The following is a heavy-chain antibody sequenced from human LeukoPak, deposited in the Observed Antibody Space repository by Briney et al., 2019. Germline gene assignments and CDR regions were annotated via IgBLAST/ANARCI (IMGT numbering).Heavy chain of an antibody. D-gene: IGHD3-22*01. CDR3: AASPDYYDSSGYSYYFDY. Sequence: SVKVSCKASGFTFTSSAVQWVRQARGQRLEWIGWIVVGSGNTNYAQKFQERVTITRDMSTSTAYMELSSLRSEDTAVYYCAASPDYYDSSGYSYYFDYWGQGTLVAVSS. J-gene: IGHJ4*02. CDR2: IVVGSGNT. V-gene: IGHV1-58*01. CDR1: GFTFTSSA.